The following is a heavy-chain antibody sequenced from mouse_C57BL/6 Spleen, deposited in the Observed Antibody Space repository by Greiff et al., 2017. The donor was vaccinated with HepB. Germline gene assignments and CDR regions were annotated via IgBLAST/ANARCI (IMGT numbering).Heavy chain of an antibody. CDR2: IYPGDGDT. V-gene: IGHV1-82*01. D-gene: IGHD2-4*01. J-gene: IGHJ1*03. CDR3: ARRGLRNLYFGV. CDR1: GYAFSSSW. Sequence: VQLQESGPELVKPGASVKISCKASGYAFSSSWMNWVKQRPGKGLEWIGRIYPGDGDTNYNGKFKGKATLTADKSSSTAYMQLSSLTSEDSAVYFCARRGLRNLYFGVWGTGTTVTVSS.